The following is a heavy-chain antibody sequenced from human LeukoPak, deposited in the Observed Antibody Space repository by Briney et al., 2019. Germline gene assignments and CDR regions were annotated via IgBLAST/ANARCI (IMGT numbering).Heavy chain of an antibody. CDR3: ARELSSSRGPFFDP. CDR2: ISAYNGNT. V-gene: IGHV1-18*01. D-gene: IGHD6-13*01. J-gene: IGHJ5*02. CDR1: GYTLTSYG. Sequence: ASVKVSFKASGYTLTSYGISWVRQAPGQGLEWMGWISAYNGNTNYAQKLQGRVTMTTDTSTSTAYMELRSLRSDDTAVYYCARELSSSRGPFFDPWGQGTLVTVSS.